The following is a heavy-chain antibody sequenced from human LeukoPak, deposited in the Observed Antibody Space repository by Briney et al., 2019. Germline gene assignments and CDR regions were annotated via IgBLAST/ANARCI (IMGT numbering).Heavy chain of an antibody. CDR3: AKDPLGYCSSTSCYTWFDP. CDR1: GFTFSSYG. Sequence: QPGGSLRLSCAASGFTFSSYGMHWVRQAPGKGLEWVAFIRYDGSNKYYADSVKGRFTISRDNSKNTLYLQMNSLRAEDTAVYYCAKDPLGYCSSTSCYTWFDPWGQGTLVTVSS. CDR2: IRYDGSNK. J-gene: IGHJ5*02. D-gene: IGHD2-2*02. V-gene: IGHV3-30*02.